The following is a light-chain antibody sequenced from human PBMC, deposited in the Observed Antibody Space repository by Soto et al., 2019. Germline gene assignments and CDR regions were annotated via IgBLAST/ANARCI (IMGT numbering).Light chain of an antibody. Sequence: QSVLTQPPSVSAAPGQKVTISCSGSSSNIGNNYVSWYQQFPGTAPKLLIYDNNRRPSGIPDRFSASKSGSSATLGITGLQTGDEADYYCGTWDSSLSAVVFGGGTKVTVL. CDR2: DNN. CDR1: SSNIGNNY. J-gene: IGLJ2*01. V-gene: IGLV1-51*01. CDR3: GTWDSSLSAVV.